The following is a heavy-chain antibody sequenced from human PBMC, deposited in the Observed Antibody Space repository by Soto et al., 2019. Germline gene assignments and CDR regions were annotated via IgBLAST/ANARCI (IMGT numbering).Heavy chain of an antibody. Sequence: GGSLRLSCAASGFTFSSYGMHWVRQAPGKGLEWVAVISYDGSNKYYADSVKGRFTISRDNSKNTLYLQMNSLRAEDTGVYYCAKLYLAWNSGYDSGSNGGIDYWGQGTLVTVSS. V-gene: IGHV3-30*18. J-gene: IGHJ4*02. CDR3: AKLYLAWNSGYDSGSNGGIDY. CDR1: GFTFSSYG. D-gene: IGHD5-12*01. CDR2: ISYDGSNK.